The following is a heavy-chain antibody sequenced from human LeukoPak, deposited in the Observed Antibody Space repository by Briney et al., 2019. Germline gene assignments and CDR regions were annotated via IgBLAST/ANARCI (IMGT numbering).Heavy chain of an antibody. D-gene: IGHD3-10*01. CDR1: GYTLTELS. V-gene: IGHV1-24*01. Sequence: GASVKVSCKVSGYTLTELSMHWVRQAPGKGLEWMGGFDPEDGETIYAQKFQGRVTMTEDTSTDTAYMELSSLRSEDTAVYYCATDLEGSGSSGRYYYCGMDVWGKGTTVTVSS. J-gene: IGHJ6*04. CDR2: FDPEDGET. CDR3: ATDLEGSGSSGRYYYCGMDV.